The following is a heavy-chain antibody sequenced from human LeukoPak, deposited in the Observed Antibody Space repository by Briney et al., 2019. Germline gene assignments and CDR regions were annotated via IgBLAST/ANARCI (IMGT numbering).Heavy chain of an antibody. V-gene: IGHV3-7*01. Sequence: GGSLRLSCAASGFTFSSYWMGWVRQAPGKGLEWVANIKQDGSEKYYVDSVKGRFTISRDNAKNSLYLQMNSLRAEDTAVYYCARLDSSGYYPTYYYYYGMDVWGQGTTVTVSS. D-gene: IGHD3-22*01. CDR3: ARLDSSGYYPTYYYYYGMDV. CDR2: IKQDGSEK. CDR1: GFTFSSYW. J-gene: IGHJ6*02.